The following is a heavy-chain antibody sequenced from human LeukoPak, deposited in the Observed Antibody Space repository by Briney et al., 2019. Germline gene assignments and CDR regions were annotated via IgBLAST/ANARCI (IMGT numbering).Heavy chain of an antibody. CDR3: ARSVVTLYWYFDP. V-gene: IGHV4-59*01. D-gene: IGHD4-23*01. CDR2: IYYSGST. Sequence: PSETLSLTCTVSGGSISGYYYNWIRQPPGKGLEWIGYIYYSGSTNYNPSLKSRVTISLDTSKNQFSLKLSSVTTADTAVYYCARSVVTLYWYFDPWGRGTLVTVSS. CDR1: GGSISGYY. J-gene: IGHJ2*01.